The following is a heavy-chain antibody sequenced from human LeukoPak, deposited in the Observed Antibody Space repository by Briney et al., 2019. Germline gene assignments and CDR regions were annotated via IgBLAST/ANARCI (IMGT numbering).Heavy chain of an antibody. D-gene: IGHD1-14*01. CDR2: IKEDGSDK. Sequence: GGSLRLSCAASGFTFSSYWMSWVRQAPGKGLEWVANIKEDGSDKYYVDSVKGRFTISRDNAKNSLYLQMNGLRAEDTAVYYCARDDGIRTVDYWGQGTLATVSS. CDR3: ARDDGIRTVDY. J-gene: IGHJ4*02. V-gene: IGHV3-7*01. CDR1: GFTFSSYW.